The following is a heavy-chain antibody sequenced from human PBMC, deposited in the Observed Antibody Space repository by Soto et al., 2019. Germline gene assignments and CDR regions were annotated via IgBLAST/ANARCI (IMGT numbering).Heavy chain of an antibody. V-gene: IGHV1-18*04. CDR2: ISAYNCNT. Sequence: QVQLVQSGAEVKKPGASVKVSCKASGYTFTSYVSSWVRQAPGQGRGWMGWISAYNCNTNYAQKLQGKVTMTTDTSTSTAYMELRSLRSNDTAVYYCARDILYSYGVDYYYYYGMDVWGQGTPVTVSS. D-gene: IGHD5-18*01. CDR1: GYTFTSYV. J-gene: IGHJ6*01. CDR3: ARDILYSYGVDYYYYYGMDV.